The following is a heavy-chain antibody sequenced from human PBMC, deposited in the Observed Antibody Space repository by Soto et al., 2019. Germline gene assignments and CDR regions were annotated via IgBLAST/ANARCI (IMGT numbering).Heavy chain of an antibody. J-gene: IGHJ4*02. D-gene: IGHD3-9*01. Sequence: ASVKVSCKASGYTLTSYGISWVRQAPGQGLEWMGWISAYNGNTNYAQKLQGRVTMTTDTSTSTAYMELRSLRSDDTAVYYCARGYDILTGYYPSDYWGQGTLVTVSS. CDR3: ARGYDILTGYYPSDY. CDR1: GYTLTSYG. V-gene: IGHV1-18*01. CDR2: ISAYNGNT.